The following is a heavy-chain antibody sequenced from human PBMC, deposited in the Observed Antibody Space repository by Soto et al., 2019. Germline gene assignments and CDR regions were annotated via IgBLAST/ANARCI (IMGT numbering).Heavy chain of an antibody. Sequence: SETLSLTCAVYGGSFSGYYWSWISQPPGRGLEWIGEINHSGSTNYNPSLKSRVTISVDTSKNQFSLKLSSVTAADTAVYYCARPQELRYGSGSSKTGFDPWGQGTLVTVSS. CDR3: ARPQELRYGSGSSKTGFDP. CDR1: GGSFSGYY. J-gene: IGHJ5*02. CDR2: INHSGST. D-gene: IGHD3-10*01. V-gene: IGHV4-34*01.